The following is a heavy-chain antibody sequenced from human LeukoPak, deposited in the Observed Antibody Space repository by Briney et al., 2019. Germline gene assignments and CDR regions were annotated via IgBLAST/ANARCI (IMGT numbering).Heavy chain of an antibody. CDR1: GFTFDDYA. CDR3: AKERDGYNYFDY. D-gene: IGHD5-12*01. Sequence: PGRSLRLSCAASGFTFDDYAMHWVRQAPGKGLEWVSGISWNSGSIGYADSVKGRFTISRHNAKNSLYLQMNSLRAEDTALYYCAKERDGYNYFDYWGQGTLVTVSS. CDR2: ISWNSGSI. V-gene: IGHV3-9*01. J-gene: IGHJ4*02.